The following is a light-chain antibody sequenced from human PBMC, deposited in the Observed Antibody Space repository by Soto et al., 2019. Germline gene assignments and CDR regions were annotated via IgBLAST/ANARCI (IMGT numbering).Light chain of an antibody. CDR2: LESSGSQ. CDR3: ETWNSNTRV. V-gene: IGLV4-60*03. Sequence: QLVLTQSSSASASLGSSVNLTFTLSSGHRSYIIAWHQQQPGKAPRFLMRLESSGSQNKGSGVPDRFSGSSSGAARYLTISNLQSEDEADYYCETWNSNTRVFGGGTKVTVL. CDR1: SGHRSYI. J-gene: IGLJ3*02.